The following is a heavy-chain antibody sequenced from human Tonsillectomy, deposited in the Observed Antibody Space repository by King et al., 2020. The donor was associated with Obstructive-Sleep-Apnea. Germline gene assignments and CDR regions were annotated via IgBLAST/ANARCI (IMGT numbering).Heavy chain of an antibody. V-gene: IGHV3-30*04. D-gene: IGHD1-26*01. CDR3: ARGGVGATTVDVDY. Sequence: VQLVESGGGVVQPGRSLRLSCAASGFTFSTYAMHWVRQAPGKGLEWVAVISYDGSYKYYADSVKGRFTISRDNSKNTLYLQMNSLRAEDTAVYYCARGGVGATTVDVDYWGQGTLVTVSS. CDR2: ISYDGSYK. CDR1: GFTFSTYA. J-gene: IGHJ4*02.